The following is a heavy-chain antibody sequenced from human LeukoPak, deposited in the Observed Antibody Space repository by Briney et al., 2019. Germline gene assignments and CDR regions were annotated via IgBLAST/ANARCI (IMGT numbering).Heavy chain of an antibody. V-gene: IGHV1-18*04. D-gene: IGHD3-10*01. CDR1: GYTFTSYG. Sequence: ASVKVSCKASGYTFTSYGISWVRQAPGQGLEWMGWISAYNGNTNYAQKLQGRVTMTTDTSTSTAYMELRSLRSDDTAVYYCARVLYYGSGSYYKGASNWFDPWGQVTLVTVSS. J-gene: IGHJ5*02. CDR3: ARVLYYGSGSYYKGASNWFDP. CDR2: ISAYNGNT.